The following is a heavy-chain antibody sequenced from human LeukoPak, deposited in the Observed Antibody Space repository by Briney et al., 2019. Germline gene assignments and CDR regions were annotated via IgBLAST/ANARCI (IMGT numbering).Heavy chain of an antibody. V-gene: IGHV3-23*01. CDR3: AKTVAGTWNAFDI. D-gene: IGHD6-19*01. J-gene: IGHJ3*02. CDR1: GFTFSSYA. CDR2: ISGSGGST. Sequence: RPGGSLRLSCAASGFTFSSYAMSWVRQAPGKGLEWVSAISGSGGSTYYADSVKGRFTISRDNSKNTLYLQVNSLRAEDTAVYYCAKTVAGTWNAFDIWGQGTMVTVSS.